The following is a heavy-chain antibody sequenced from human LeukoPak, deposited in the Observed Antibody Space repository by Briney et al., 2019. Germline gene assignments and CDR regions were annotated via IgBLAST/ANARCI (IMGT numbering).Heavy chain of an antibody. J-gene: IGHJ4*02. D-gene: IGHD3-3*01. CDR1: GFTFSSYG. Sequence: GGSLRLSCAASGFTFSSYGMHWVRQAPGKGLEWVAFIRFDGSNKYYADSVKGRFTISRDNSKNMVYLQINSLRHEDTAVYYCARSYYDFWSGYYFDFWGQGILVTVSS. CDR2: IRFDGSNK. V-gene: IGHV3-30*02. CDR3: ARSYYDFWSGYYFDF.